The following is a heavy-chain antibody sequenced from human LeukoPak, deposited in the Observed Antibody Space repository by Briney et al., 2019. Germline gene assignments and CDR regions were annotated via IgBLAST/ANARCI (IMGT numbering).Heavy chain of an antibody. D-gene: IGHD5-18*01. CDR2: AFDSGRT. J-gene: IGHJ4*02. V-gene: IGHV4-59*11. CDR1: GGSMTTHH. CDR3: TTIKRGNIFGYFDF. Sequence: SETLSLTCTVSGGSMTTHHWNWIRQTPGKGLEWIGYAFDSGRTKENPSLKSRVTLSADTSKNQLSLRLRSVTAADTAVYYCTTIKRGNIFGYFDFWGQGILVTVSS.